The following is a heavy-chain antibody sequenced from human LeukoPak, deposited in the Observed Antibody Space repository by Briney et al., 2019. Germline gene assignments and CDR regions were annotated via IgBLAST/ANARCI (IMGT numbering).Heavy chain of an antibody. CDR2: IIPIFGTA. CDR1: GGTFSSYA. D-gene: IGHD3-22*01. Sequence: GASVKVSCKASGGTFSSYAIGWVRQAPGQGLEWMGGIIPIFGTANYAQKFQGRVTIAADESTSTAYMELSSLRSEDTAVYYCARGPHAFHYHDSREDYYGMDVWGQGTTVTVSS. V-gene: IGHV1-69*13. J-gene: IGHJ6*02. CDR3: ARGPHAFHYHDSREDYYGMDV.